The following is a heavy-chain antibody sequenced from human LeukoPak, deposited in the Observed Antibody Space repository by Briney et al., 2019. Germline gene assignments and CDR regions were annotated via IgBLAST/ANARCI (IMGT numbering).Heavy chain of an antibody. CDR1: GGSISSGGYP. J-gene: IGHJ4*02. CDR2: IYHSGST. Sequence: SSQTLSLTCAVSGGSISSGGYPWSWIQQPPGKGLEWIGYIYHSGSTYYNPSLKSRVTISVDRSKNQFSLKLSSVTAADTAVYYCARYGYYLDYWGQGTLVTVSS. CDR3: ARYGYYLDY. D-gene: IGHD4-17*01. V-gene: IGHV4-30-2*01.